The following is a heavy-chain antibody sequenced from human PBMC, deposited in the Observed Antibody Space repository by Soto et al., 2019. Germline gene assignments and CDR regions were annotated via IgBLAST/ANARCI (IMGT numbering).Heavy chain of an antibody. CDR2: IDPSDSYT. J-gene: IGHJ6*02. V-gene: IGHV5-10-1*01. CDR3: ARPSYYYYGMDV. CDR1: GYSFTSYW. Sequence: PGESRKISCMTSGYSFTSYWISWVRQMPGKGLEWMGRIDPSDSYTNYSPSFQGHVTISADKSISTAYLQWSSLKASDTAMYYCARPSYYYYGMDVWGQGTTVTVSS.